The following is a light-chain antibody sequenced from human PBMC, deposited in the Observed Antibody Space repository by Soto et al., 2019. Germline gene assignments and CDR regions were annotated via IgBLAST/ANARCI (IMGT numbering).Light chain of an antibody. CDR2: GAS. CDR3: QQYESSPPSYT. Sequence: DIVLTQSPGTLSLSPGERATLSCRASPSLTSSYLAWYQQKPGQAPRLLIYGASSRATGIPDRFSGGGSGTDSTLTISRLKPEDFAVYYCQQYESSPPSYTFGQGTKLEIK. J-gene: IGKJ2*01. V-gene: IGKV3-20*01. CDR1: PSLTSSY.